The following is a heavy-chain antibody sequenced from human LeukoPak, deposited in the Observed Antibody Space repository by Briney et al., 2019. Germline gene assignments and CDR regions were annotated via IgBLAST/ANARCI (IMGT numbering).Heavy chain of an antibody. Sequence: GASVKVSCKASGYSFTSYGISWVRQAPGQGLEWMGWISAYNGNTNYAQKLQGRVTMTTDISTSTAYMELRSLRSEDTAVYYCASGGGSYYIGYYFDYWGQGTLVTVSS. D-gene: IGHD1-26*01. CDR3: ASGGGSYYIGYYFDY. CDR1: GYSFTSYG. CDR2: ISAYNGNT. V-gene: IGHV1-18*01. J-gene: IGHJ4*02.